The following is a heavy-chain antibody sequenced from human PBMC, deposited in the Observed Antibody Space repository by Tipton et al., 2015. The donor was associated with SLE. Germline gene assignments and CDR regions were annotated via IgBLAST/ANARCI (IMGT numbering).Heavy chain of an antibody. D-gene: IGHD5/OR15-5a*01. J-gene: IGHJ3*02. V-gene: IGHV3-30*02. Sequence: SLRLSCSASGFTFSSYGMHWVRQAPGKGLEWVAFIRYDGYNKYYADSVKGRFTISRDSSKNTLYLQMNSLRAEDTAVYYCAKRVVSGVGAFDIWGQGTMVTVSS. CDR1: GFTFSSYG. CDR3: AKRVVSGVGAFDI. CDR2: IRYDGYNK.